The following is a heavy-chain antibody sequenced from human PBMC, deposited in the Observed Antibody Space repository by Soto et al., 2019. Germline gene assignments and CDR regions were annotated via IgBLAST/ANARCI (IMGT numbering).Heavy chain of an antibody. CDR1: GGSISSSNW. CDR3: ARAPYDFWSGYYSFDY. V-gene: IGHV4-4*02. D-gene: IGHD3-3*01. CDR2: IYHSGST. J-gene: IGHJ4*02. Sequence: LSLTCAVSGGSISSSNWWSWVRQPPGKGLEWIGEIYHSGSTNYNPSLKSRVTISVDKSKNQFSLKLSSVTAADTAVYYCARAPYDFWSGYYSFDYWGQGTLVTVSS.